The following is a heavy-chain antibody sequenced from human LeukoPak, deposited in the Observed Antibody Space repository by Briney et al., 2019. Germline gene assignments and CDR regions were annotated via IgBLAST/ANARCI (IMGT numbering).Heavy chain of an antibody. CDR1: GYTFTSYG. J-gene: IGHJ6*03. D-gene: IGHD6-13*01. CDR2: MNPNSGNT. CDR3: ARAVRRRAASTYYYYMDV. V-gene: IGHV1-8*02. Sequence: APVKVSCKASGYTFTSYGINWVRQATGQGLEWMGWMNPNSGNTGYAQKFQGRVTMTRNTSISTAYMELSSLRSEDTAVYYCARAVRRRAASTYYYYMDVWGKGTTVTISS.